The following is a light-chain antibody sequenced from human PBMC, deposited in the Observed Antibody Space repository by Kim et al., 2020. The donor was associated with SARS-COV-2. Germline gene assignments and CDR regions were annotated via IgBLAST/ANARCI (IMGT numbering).Light chain of an antibody. V-gene: IGKV1-39*01. CDR1: KNIRSF. J-gene: IGKJ2*01. Sequence: ASVGDRGITICRASKNIRSFLNGYQQKRGKAPIHLMYGATTLQTRVPSRFSGSGAGTDLTITTNNLQPEDVATYYCQQRYTTPQYTFGQGTKLEI. CDR2: GAT. CDR3: QQRYTTPQYT.